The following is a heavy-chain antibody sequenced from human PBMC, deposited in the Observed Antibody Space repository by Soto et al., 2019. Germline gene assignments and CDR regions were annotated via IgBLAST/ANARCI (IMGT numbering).Heavy chain of an antibody. CDR2: ISSDGATI. Sequence: GGSLRLSCVASGFTFSSYEMNWVRQAPGKGLEWVSYISSDGATIYYAHSVKGRFTISRDNAKNSLFLQMNSLKADDTSVYYCAADRRWELLWGQGTLVTVSS. V-gene: IGHV3-48*03. D-gene: IGHD1-26*01. CDR3: AADRRWELL. CDR1: GFTFSSYE. J-gene: IGHJ4*02.